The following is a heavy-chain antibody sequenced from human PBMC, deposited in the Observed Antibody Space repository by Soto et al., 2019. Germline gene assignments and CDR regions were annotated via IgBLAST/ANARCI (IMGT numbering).Heavy chain of an antibody. V-gene: IGHV4-39*01. CDR1: GGSISSSSYY. J-gene: IGHJ3*02. CDR3: ARHERNICCSGGSCYSFAFDI. CDR2: IYYSGST. Sequence: SETLSLTCTVSGGSISSSSYYWGWIRQPPGKGLEWIGSIYYSGSTYYNPSLKSRVTISVDTSKNQFSLKLSSVTAADTAVYYCARHERNICCSGGSCYSFAFDIWGQGTMVTVSS. D-gene: IGHD2-15*01.